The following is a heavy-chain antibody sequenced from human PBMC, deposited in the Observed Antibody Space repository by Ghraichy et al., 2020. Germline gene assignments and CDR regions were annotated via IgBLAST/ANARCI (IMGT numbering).Heavy chain of an antibody. CDR2: MSVYNGNT. J-gene: IGHJ4*02. V-gene: IGHV1-18*01. CDR1: GRNFNTYG. Sequence: ASVKVSCKASGRNFNTYGITWVRQAPGQGLEWMGWMSVYNGNTNYAQKFQGRVAMTTDISTKTSYLELRSLTSDDTAVYYCATVGGAFRSGFSFYFDKWGLGTLVTVSS. CDR3: ATVGGAFRSGFSFYFDK. D-gene: IGHD3-3*01.